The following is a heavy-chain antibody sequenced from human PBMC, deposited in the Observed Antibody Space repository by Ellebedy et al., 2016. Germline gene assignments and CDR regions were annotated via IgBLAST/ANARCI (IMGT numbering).Heavy chain of an antibody. Sequence: GESLKISCAASGFTFSGYAMSWVRQAPGKGLEWVSAVGGSGEKTYYADSVKGRFTISRDNFNNLLFLEMHSLRAEDTATYYCVKVTAWYSSSWYFAYWGQGALVTVSS. D-gene: IGHD6-13*01. V-gene: IGHV3-23*01. CDR3: VKVTAWYSSSWYFAY. J-gene: IGHJ4*02. CDR2: VGGSGEKT. CDR1: GFTFSGYA.